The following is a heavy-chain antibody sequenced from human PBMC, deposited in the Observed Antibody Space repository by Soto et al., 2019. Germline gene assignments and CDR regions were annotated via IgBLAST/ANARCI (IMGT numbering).Heavy chain of an antibody. CDR2: VHPRGGHT. V-gene: IGHV1-46*01. CDR1: GYSFTAYF. Sequence: ASVKVSCKASGYSFTAYFMHWVRQAPGQGLEWMGMVHPRGGHTNYAQKFQGRVTMAWCTSTTTVYMHLSSVRSDDTAVYYGARAPDSSSSFFFDYWGQGTPVTVSS. J-gene: IGHJ4*02. CDR3: ARAPDSSSSFFFDY. D-gene: IGHD3-22*01.